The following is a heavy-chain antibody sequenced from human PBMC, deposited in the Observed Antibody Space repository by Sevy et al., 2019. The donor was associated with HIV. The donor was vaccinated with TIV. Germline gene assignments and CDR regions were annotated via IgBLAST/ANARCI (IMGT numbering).Heavy chain of an antibody. J-gene: IGHJ4*02. CDR1: GDSVSSNSAA. V-gene: IGHV6-1*01. CDR3: XXXXXXXXXXLRYFDY. Sequence: SQTLSLTCAISGDSVSSNSAAWNWIRQSPSRGLEWLGRTYYRSKWYNDYAVSVKSRITINPDTSKNQFSLQLNSVTPXXXXXXXXXXXXXXXXXXLRYFDYWGQGTLVTVSS. CDR2: TYYRSKWYN.